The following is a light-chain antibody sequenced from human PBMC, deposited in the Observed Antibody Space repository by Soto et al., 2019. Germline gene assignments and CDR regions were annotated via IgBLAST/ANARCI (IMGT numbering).Light chain of an antibody. J-gene: IGKJ4*02. V-gene: IGKV1-27*01. CDR2: AAS. CDR1: QGIDNH. Sequence: DIQMTQSPSSLSAAVGDRVTITCRASQGIDNHLAWYQQKPGKAPDLLIYAASTFQSGVPSRFTGSGSGTDFTLTISSLQPEDAATYYCQKCKVAPFTFGGGTKVEIK. CDR3: QKCKVAPFT.